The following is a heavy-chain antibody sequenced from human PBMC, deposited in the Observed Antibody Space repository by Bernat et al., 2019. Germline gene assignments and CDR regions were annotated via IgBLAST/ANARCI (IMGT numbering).Heavy chain of an antibody. CDR3: ARAQNSEMATGA. D-gene: IGHD5-24*01. Sequence: EVQLVESGGGLVQPGGSLILSCAASGFTVSSNYMSWVRQPPGKGLEWVSVIYSGGSTYYAESVKGRFTISRHNSKNTLYLQMNSLRAEDTAVYYCARAQNSEMATGAWGQGTLVTVSS. J-gene: IGHJ4*02. CDR1: GFTVSSNY. V-gene: IGHV3-53*04. CDR2: IYSGGST.